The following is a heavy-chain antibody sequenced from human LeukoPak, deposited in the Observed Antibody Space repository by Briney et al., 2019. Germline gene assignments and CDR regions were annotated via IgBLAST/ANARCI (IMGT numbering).Heavy chain of an antibody. V-gene: IGHV1-2*02. CDR3: ARVMDTAMALDY. Sequence: ASVKVSCKASGYTFTGYYMHWVRQAPGQGLEWMGWINPNSGGTNYAQKFQGRVTMTRDMSISTAYMELSRLRSDDTAVYYCARVMDTAMALDYWGQGTLVTVSS. J-gene: IGHJ4*02. D-gene: IGHD5-18*01. CDR2: INPNSGGT. CDR1: GYTFTGYY.